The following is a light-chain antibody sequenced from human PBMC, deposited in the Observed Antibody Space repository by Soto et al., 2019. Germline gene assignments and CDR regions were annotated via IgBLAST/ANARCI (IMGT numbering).Light chain of an antibody. J-gene: IGLJ2*01. Sequence: QLVLTQSSSSSASLGSSVKLTCTLSSGHSSYIIAWHQQQPGKAPRYLMKLEGSGSYNKGSGVPDRFSGSSSGADRYLTISNLQPEDEADYYCETWDNNTRHVVFGGGTELTVL. CDR1: SGHSSYI. CDR2: LEGSGSY. CDR3: ETWDNNTRHVV. V-gene: IGLV4-60*03.